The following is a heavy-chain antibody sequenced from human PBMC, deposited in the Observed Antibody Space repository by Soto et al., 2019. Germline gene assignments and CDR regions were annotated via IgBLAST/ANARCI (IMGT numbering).Heavy chain of an antibody. CDR1: GGSIISSSYY. J-gene: IGHJ4*02. CDR2: ISYSGST. CDR3: ASTIMATTCTFDY. D-gene: IGHD3-9*01. Sequence: SETLSLTCTVSGGSIISSSYYWGWLRQPPGKGLEWIGYISYSGSTYYNPSLKSRVTISVDTSKNQFYLKLSSVTAADTAVYYCASTIMATTCTFDYWGQGTLVTVSS. V-gene: IGHV4-31*03.